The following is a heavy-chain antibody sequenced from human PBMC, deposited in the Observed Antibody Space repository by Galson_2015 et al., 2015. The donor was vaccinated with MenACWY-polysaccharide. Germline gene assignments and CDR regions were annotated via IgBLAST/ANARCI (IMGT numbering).Heavy chain of an antibody. V-gene: IGHV3-23*01. Sequence: SLRLSCATSGFTFNIYAMNWVRQAPGKGLEWVSTVGGGDNIFYADSVKGRFTISRDDSKNTVFLQMNSLRAEDTAIYYCAKDGVSHNGVYDWFDAWGQGTLVTVSS. CDR2: VGGGDNI. CDR3: AKDGVSHNGVYDWFDA. CDR1: GFTFNIYA. D-gene: IGHD2-8*01. J-gene: IGHJ5*02.